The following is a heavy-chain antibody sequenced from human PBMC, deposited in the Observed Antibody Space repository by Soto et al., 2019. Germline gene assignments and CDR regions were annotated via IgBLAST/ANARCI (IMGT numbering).Heavy chain of an antibody. CDR2: ISTDGSST. J-gene: IGHJ4*02. CDR3: ARATGSNYPFDY. D-gene: IGHD4-4*01. CDR1: GFTFSTYW. Sequence: GGSLRLSCASTGFTFSTYWMHWVRQGPGKGLVWVSRISTDGSSTNYADSVKGRFTISRDNAKSTLYLQMNSLRAEDTAVYYCARATGSNYPFDYWGKGSLVTAPQ. V-gene: IGHV3-74*01.